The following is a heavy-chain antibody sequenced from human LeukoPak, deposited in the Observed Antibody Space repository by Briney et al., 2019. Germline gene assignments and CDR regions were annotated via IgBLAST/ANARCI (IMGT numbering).Heavy chain of an antibody. CDR2: INLNSGGT. Sequence: ASVKVSCKASGYTFSVYHMHWVRQAPGQGLEWMGWINLNSGGTNYAQNLQGRVTMTRDTSISTAYMELSSLRSDDTAVYYCGLVTSGNWWFDPWGQGTLVTVSS. CDR1: GYTFSVYH. J-gene: IGHJ5*02. V-gene: IGHV1-2*02. CDR3: GLVTSGNWWFDP. D-gene: IGHD2-21*02.